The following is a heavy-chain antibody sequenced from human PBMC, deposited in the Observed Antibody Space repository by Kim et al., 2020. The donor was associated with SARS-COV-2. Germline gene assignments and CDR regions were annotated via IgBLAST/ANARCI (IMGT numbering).Heavy chain of an antibody. CDR2: ISYDGSNK. V-gene: IGHV3-30*18. CDR1: GFTFSSYG. CDR3: AKEAQPNYYDSSGYWSWYYNYYMDV. Sequence: GGSLRLSCAASGFTFSSYGMHWVRQAPGKGLEWVAVISYDGSNKYYADSVKGRFTISRDNSKNTLYLQMNSLRAEDTAVYYCAKEAQPNYYDSSGYWSWYYNYYMDVWGKGTPVTVSS. J-gene: IGHJ6*03. D-gene: IGHD3-22*01.